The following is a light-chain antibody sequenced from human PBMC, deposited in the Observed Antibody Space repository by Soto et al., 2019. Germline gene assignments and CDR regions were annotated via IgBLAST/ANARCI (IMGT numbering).Light chain of an antibody. J-gene: IGLJ2*01. Sequence: QSVLTQPASVSGSPGQSITISCTGTSSDVGGHNFVSWYQQHPGRAPKLMIYDVRNRPSGVSNRFSGSKSANTASLTISGLQAEEEADYYCSSYSSSGTLVFGGGTLVTVL. CDR2: DVR. CDR3: SSYSSSGTLV. V-gene: IGLV2-14*01. CDR1: SSDVGGHNF.